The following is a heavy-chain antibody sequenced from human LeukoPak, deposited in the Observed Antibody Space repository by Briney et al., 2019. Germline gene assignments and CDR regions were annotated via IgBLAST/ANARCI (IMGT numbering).Heavy chain of an antibody. Sequence: AASVKVSCKASGYTFTGYYMHWVRQAPGQGLEWMGWINPNSGGTNYAQKFQGRVTMTRDTSISTAYMELSRLRSDGTAVYYCARGPYYYDSSGYYGAFDIWGQGTMVTVSS. CDR2: INPNSGGT. CDR3: ARGPYYYDSSGYYGAFDI. CDR1: GYTFTGYY. V-gene: IGHV1-2*02. J-gene: IGHJ3*02. D-gene: IGHD3-22*01.